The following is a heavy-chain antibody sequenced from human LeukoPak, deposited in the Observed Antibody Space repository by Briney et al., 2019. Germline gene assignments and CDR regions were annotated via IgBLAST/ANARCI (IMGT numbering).Heavy chain of an antibody. CDR2: ISSSSSYI. CDR3: ASLYGSYYDFWSGDY. Sequence: GSLRLSCAASGFTFSSYSMNWVRQAPGKGLEWVSSISSSSSYIYYADSVKGRFTISRDNAKNSLYLQMNSLRAEDTAVYYCASLYGSYYDFWSGDYWGQGTLVTVSS. V-gene: IGHV3-21*01. J-gene: IGHJ4*02. D-gene: IGHD3-3*01. CDR1: GFTFSSYS.